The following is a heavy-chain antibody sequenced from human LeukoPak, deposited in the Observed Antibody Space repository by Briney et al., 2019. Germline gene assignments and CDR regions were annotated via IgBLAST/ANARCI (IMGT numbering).Heavy chain of an antibody. V-gene: IGHV3-33*01. CDR1: GFIFSNDA. CDR3: VRDPSGSGFAFDS. CDR2: IWFDGSNK. Sequence: GRSLRLSCAASGFIFSNDAMHWVRQAPGKGLEWVAFIWFDGSNKHYADSVKGRFTISRDNSEDTPYLQMNSLRAEDTAVYYCVRDPSGSGFAFDSWGQGALVTVSS. J-gene: IGHJ4*02. D-gene: IGHD1-1*01.